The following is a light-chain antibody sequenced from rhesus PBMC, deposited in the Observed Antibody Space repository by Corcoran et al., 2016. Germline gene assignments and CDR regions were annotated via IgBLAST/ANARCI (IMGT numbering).Light chain of an antibody. J-gene: IGLJ1*01. CDR2: EVN. Sequence: QAALTQPRSVSGSPGQSVTISCTGTSSDIGGYNFVSWYQMHPGTVPKLMIYEVNKRPSGVSDRFSASKSGNTASLTISGLQAEDEAEYYCCSYAGSYNVYIFGIGTRLTVL. CDR3: CSYAGSYNVYI. V-gene: IGLV2-32*01. CDR1: SSDIGGYNF.